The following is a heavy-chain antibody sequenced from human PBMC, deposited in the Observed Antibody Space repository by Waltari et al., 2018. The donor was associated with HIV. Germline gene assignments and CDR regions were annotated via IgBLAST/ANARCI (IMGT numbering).Heavy chain of an antibody. Sequence: QIRLFQSDHVVRKPGASVTISCTTAGYPVIHYHVTWVRQSLGQRLDWMGGITRYTANSNYTRESQGRVTLTTDAAAATAYLELRDLRPDDTAMYFCTRGNIWGSYRYFDYWGPGTLVTVS. D-gene: IGHD3-16*02. CDR3: TRGNIWGSYRYFDY. V-gene: IGHV1-18*01. J-gene: IGHJ4*02. CDR2: ITRYTANS. CDR1: GYPVIHYH.